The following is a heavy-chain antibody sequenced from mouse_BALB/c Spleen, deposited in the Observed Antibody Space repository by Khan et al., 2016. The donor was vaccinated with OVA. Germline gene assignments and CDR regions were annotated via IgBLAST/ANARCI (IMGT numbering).Heavy chain of an antibody. D-gene: IGHD2-3*01. CDR3: ARMARTIN. CDR2: INSNGGST. CDR1: GFTFSSYG. V-gene: IGHV5-6-3*01. J-gene: IGHJ2*01. Sequence: EVELVESGGGLVQPGGSLKLSCAASGFTFSSYGMSWVRQTPDKRLELVATINSNGGSTYYPDSVKGRFTISRDNAKNTLYLQMSSLKSEDTAMYYGARMARTINWGQGTTHTDSS.